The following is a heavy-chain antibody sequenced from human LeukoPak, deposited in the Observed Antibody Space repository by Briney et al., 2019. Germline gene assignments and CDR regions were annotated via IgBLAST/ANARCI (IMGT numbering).Heavy chain of an antibody. CDR1: GYTFTSYG. Sequence: GASVKVSCKASGYTFTSYGISWVRQAPGQGLEWMGWISAYNGNTNYAQKLQGRVTMTRDTSISTAYMELSRLRSDDTAVYYCARGGSVLTGYYVARTKRHDYWGQGTLVTVSS. D-gene: IGHD3-9*01. J-gene: IGHJ4*02. CDR3: ARGGSVLTGYYVARTKRHDY. CDR2: ISAYNGNT. V-gene: IGHV1-18*01.